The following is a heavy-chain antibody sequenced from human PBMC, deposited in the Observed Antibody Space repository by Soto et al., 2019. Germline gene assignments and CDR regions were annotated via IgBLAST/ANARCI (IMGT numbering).Heavy chain of an antibody. J-gene: IGHJ5*02. CDR1: GFTFSGSA. Sequence: EVQLVESGGGLVQPGGSLKLSCAASGFTFSGSAMHWVRQASGKGLEWVGRIRSKANSYATAYAASVKGRFTISRDDSKNTAYLQMNSLKTEDTAVYYCTSLGIAAAGAWGQGTLVTVSS. CDR3: TSLGIAAAGA. D-gene: IGHD6-13*01. V-gene: IGHV3-73*02. CDR2: IRSKANSYAT.